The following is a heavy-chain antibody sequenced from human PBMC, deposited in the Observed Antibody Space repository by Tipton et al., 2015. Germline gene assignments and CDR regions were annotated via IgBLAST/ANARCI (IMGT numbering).Heavy chain of an antibody. CDR1: GGSISSSSYY. V-gene: IGHV4-39*07. Sequence: LRLSCTVSGGSISSSSYYWGWIRQPPGKGLEWIGSIYYSGSTYHNPSLKSRVTISVDTSKNQFSLNLTSVTAADTAVYYCARAMEADPDAFDIWGQGTMVTVSS. CDR3: ARAMEADPDAFDI. D-gene: IGHD3-3*01. J-gene: IGHJ3*02. CDR2: IYYSGST.